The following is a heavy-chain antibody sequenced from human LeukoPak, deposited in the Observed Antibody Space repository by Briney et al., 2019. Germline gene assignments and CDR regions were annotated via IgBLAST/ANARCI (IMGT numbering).Heavy chain of an antibody. CDR3: ARSQHWGYDY. Sequence: KPSETLSLTCTVSGGSISSYYWSWIRQPPGKGLEWIGYIYYSGSTKYNPSLKSRVTISVDTSKNQFSLKLSSVTPEDTAVYYCARSQHWGYDYWGQGTLVTVSS. V-gene: IGHV4-59*12. J-gene: IGHJ4*02. CDR2: IYYSGST. CDR1: GGSISSYY. D-gene: IGHD7-27*01.